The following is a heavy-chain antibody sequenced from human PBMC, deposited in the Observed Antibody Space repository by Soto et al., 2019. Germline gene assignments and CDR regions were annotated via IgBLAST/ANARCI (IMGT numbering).Heavy chain of an antibody. CDR3: ARAGPVDYDFWSGYSPTSLDY. D-gene: IGHD3-3*01. CDR2: IYYSGST. V-gene: IGHV4-31*02. J-gene: IGHJ4*02. Sequence: LRLSCAASGFTFSSYIMNWIRQHPGKGLEWIGYIYYSGSTYYNPSLKSRVTISVDTSKNQFSLKLSSVTAADTAVYYCARAGPVDYDFWSGYSPTSLDYWGQGTLVTVSS. CDR1: GFTFSSYI.